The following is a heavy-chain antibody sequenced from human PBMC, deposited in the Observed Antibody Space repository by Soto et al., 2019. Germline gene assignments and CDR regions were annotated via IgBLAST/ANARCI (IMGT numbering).Heavy chain of an antibody. CDR2: IYYSGST. CDR3: AGRDYYYYGMDV. V-gene: IGHV4-30-4*01. Sequence: SSETLSLTCTVSGGSISSGDYYWSWIRQPPGKGLEWIGYIYYSGSTYYNPSLKSRVTISVDTSKNQFSLKLSPVTAADTAVYYCAGRDYYYYGMDVWGQGTTVTVSS. J-gene: IGHJ6*02. CDR1: GGSISSGDYY.